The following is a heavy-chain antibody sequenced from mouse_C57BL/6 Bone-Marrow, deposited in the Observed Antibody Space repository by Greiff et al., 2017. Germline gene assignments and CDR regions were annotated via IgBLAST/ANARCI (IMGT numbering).Heavy chain of an antibody. CDR2: ISGGGGNT. D-gene: IGHD2-5*01. Sequence: EVKLVESGGGLVKPGGSLKLSCAASGFTFSSYTMSWVRQTPEKRLEWVATISGGGGNTYYPDSVKGRFTISRDNAKNTLYLQMSSLRSEDTALYYCARRYYSNYYYAMDYWGQGTSVTVSS. CDR1: GFTFSSYT. CDR3: ARRYYSNYYYAMDY. J-gene: IGHJ4*01. V-gene: IGHV5-9*01.